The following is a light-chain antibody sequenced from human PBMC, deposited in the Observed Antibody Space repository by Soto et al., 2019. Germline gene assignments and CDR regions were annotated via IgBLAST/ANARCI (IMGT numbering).Light chain of an antibody. CDR1: QSISSW. V-gene: IGKV1-5*01. Sequence: DIQMTQSPSTLSASVGDRVTITCRASQSISSWLAWYQQKPGKAPKLMIYDASSLQSGVPATFSGSGSGTEFTLTISSLQPDDFATYYYQQYNSYPCTFGQGTKVEIK. CDR3: QQYNSYPCT. J-gene: IGKJ1*01. CDR2: DAS.